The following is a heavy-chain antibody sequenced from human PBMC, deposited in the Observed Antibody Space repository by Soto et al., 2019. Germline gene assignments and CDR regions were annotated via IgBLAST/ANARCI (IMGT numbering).Heavy chain of an antibody. J-gene: IGHJ4*02. CDR1: GYTFTGYA. Sequence: QVQLVQSGAEEKKPGASVKVTCKASGYTFTGYAMPWVRQAPGHRLEWMGWINAGNGNTKYSQKFQGRVTINRDTSASTAYMELSSLRSEDTAVYYCARAVADPADFDYWGQGTLVTVSS. CDR2: INAGNGNT. V-gene: IGHV1-3*05. CDR3: ARAVADPADFDY.